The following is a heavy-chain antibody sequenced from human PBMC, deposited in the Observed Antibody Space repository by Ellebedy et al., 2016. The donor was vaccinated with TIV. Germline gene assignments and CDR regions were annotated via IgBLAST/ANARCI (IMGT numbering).Heavy chain of an antibody. D-gene: IGHD4-17*01. CDR1: GFTFSSYW. Sequence: GESLKISXAASGFTFSSYWMHWVRQAPGKGLVWVSRISPDGSSTSYADFVKGRFSISRDNAQNTLYLQMNSLRAEDTAVYYCARDLYGPWGQGTLVTVSS. CDR2: ISPDGSST. CDR3: ARDLYGP. V-gene: IGHV3-74*01. J-gene: IGHJ5*02.